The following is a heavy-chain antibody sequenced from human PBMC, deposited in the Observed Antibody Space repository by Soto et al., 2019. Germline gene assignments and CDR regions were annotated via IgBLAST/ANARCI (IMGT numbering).Heavy chain of an antibody. D-gene: IGHD3-16*01. Sequence: QVQLQESGPGLVKPSETLSLTCSISGGSISDYQWNWIRQPPGKGLEWIGYIYYSGRTNYNPSLQRRLTISLDTSTRQFSLRLRSVTAADTAVYYCARMRGLGEISPYLDYWGQGALVTVSS. V-gene: IGHV4-59*01. CDR3: ARMRGLGEISPYLDY. CDR2: IYYSGRT. CDR1: GGSISDYQ. J-gene: IGHJ4*02.